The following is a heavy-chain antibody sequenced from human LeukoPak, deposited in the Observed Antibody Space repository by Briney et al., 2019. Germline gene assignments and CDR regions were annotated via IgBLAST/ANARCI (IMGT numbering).Heavy chain of an antibody. CDR2: ISYDGSNK. D-gene: IGHD5-18*01. J-gene: IGHJ5*02. V-gene: IGHV3-30-3*01. Sequence: GGSLRLSCAASGFTFSSYAIYWVRQAPGKGLEWVAIISYDGSNKYYADSVKGRFTISRDNSKNTLYLQMNSLRAEDTAVYYCARAEAMDPWGQGTLVTVSS. CDR3: ARAEAMDP. CDR1: GFTFSSYA.